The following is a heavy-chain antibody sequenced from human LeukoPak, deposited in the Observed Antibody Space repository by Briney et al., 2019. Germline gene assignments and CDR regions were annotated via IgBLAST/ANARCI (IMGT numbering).Heavy chain of an antibody. V-gene: IGHV3-9*01. CDR1: GFTFDDYA. Sequence: QPGGSLRLSCAASGFTFDDYAMHWVRQAPGKGLEWVSGISWNSGSIGYADSVKGRFTISRDNAKNSLYLQMNSLRAEDTALYYCAKVFGYSGYDSFDYWGQGTLVTVSS. J-gene: IGHJ4*02. CDR2: ISWNSGSI. D-gene: IGHD5-12*01. CDR3: AKVFGYSGYDSFDY.